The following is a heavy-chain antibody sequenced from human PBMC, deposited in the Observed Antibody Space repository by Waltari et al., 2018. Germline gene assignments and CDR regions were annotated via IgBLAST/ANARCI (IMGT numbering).Heavy chain of an antibody. Sequence: QVQLVQSGAERREPGASVKVPCKASGYGFTGTMIHWVRQAPGQGLEWMGWINPGSGITNYAQKFQGRVTMTRDTSISTAYVELSSLRIDDTAAYYCATKGVVLPATFDYWGQGTLVTVSS. V-gene: IGHV1-2*02. CDR2: INPGSGIT. D-gene: IGHD2-15*01. CDR3: ATKGVVLPATFDY. CDR1: GYGFTGTM. J-gene: IGHJ4*02.